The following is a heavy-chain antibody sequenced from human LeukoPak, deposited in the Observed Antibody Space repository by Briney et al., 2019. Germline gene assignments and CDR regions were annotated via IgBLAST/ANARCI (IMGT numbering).Heavy chain of an antibody. CDR2: MNPNSGGT. V-gene: IGHV1-2*02. J-gene: IGHJ5*02. D-gene: IGHD3-22*01. Sequence: ASVKVSCKASGYTFTDYYIHWVRQAPGQGLEWMAWMNPNSGGTSYAQKFQGRVTMTRDTSISTGYMELSRLRFDDTAVYYCARAPIVVENWFDPWGQGTLVTVSS. CDR1: GYTFTDYY. CDR3: ARAPIVVENWFDP.